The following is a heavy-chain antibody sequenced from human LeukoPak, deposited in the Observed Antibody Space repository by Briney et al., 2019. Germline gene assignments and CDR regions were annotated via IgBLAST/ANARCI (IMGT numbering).Heavy chain of an antibody. CDR1: GYTFTSYG. V-gene: IGHV1-18*01. CDR2: ISAYNGNT. CDR3: ARGRAPTYYDYAWGSYRPFDY. J-gene: IGHJ4*02. D-gene: IGHD3-16*02. Sequence: GASVKVSCKASGYTFTSYGISWVRQAPGQGLEWMGWISAYNGNTNYAQKLQGRVTMTTDTSTSTAYMELRSLRSDDTAVYYCARGRAPTYYDYAWGSYRPFDYWGQGTLVTVSS.